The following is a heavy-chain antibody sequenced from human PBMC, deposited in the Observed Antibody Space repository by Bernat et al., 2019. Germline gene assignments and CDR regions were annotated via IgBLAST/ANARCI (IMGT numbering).Heavy chain of an antibody. CDR1: GFTFSSYW. J-gene: IGHJ6*04. CDR3: AGALPQRVLLWFRESSVMDV. D-gene: IGHD3-10*01. Sequence: EVQLVESGGGLVQPGGSLRLSCAASGFTFSSYWMSWVRQAPGKGLEWVANIKQDGSEKYYVGAVKCRFTISRENAKNSLYLQMKSLRAEDTAVYYCAGALPQRVLLWFRESSVMDVWGKGTTVTVSS. V-gene: IGHV3-7*03. CDR2: IKQDGSEK.